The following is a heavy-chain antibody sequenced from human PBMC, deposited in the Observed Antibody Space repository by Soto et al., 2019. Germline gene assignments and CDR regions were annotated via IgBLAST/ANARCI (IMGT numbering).Heavy chain of an antibody. D-gene: IGHD2-2*01. CDR3: ARHLVGSTRGNFDY. CDR2: IYPYDSDT. J-gene: IGHJ4*01. Sequence: GESLKISCKTSGYSFTSYGIGWVRQMPGKGMEWMGNIYPYDSDTRYSPSFQGQVTISADTSITTAYLQWSGLRASDTAMYFCARHLVGSTRGNFDYWGQGTLVTVSS. V-gene: IGHV5-51*01. CDR1: GYSFTSYG.